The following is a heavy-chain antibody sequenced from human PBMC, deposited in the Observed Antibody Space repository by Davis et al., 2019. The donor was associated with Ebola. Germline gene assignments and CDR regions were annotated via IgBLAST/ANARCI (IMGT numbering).Heavy chain of an antibody. CDR1: GVSMNTPTYT. CDR2: IYHSGST. Sequence: SETLSLTCTVSGVSMNTPTYTWSWIRQPPGKGLEWVGYIYHSGSTYYNPSLKGRVAISIDWSQNQFSLKLDSITAADTAMYYCARGDPMEFFDFWGRGSLVTVSS. V-gene: IGHV4-30-2*01. J-gene: IGHJ4*02. CDR3: ARGDPMEFFDF. D-gene: IGHD3-10*01.